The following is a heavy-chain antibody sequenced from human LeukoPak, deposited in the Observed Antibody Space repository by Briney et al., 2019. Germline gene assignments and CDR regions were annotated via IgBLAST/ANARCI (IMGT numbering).Heavy chain of an antibody. J-gene: IGHJ5*02. D-gene: IGHD1-26*01. V-gene: IGHV3-73*01. CDR2: IRSKANSYAT. Sequence: GSLRLSCAASGFTFSGSAMHWVRQASGKGLEWVGRIRSKANSYATAYAASVKGRFTISRDDSKNTAYLQMNSLKTEDTAVYYCTRTIMRSLNWFDPWGQGTLVTVSS. CDR3: TRTIMRSLNWFDP. CDR1: GFTFSGSA.